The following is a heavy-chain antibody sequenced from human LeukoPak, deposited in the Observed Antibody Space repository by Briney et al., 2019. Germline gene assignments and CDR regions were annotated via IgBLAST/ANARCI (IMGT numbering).Heavy chain of an antibody. V-gene: IGHV3-53*01. CDR1: GFAVSSYY. CDR2: IYSGGST. CDR3: AKDPDDSSGYYFDY. D-gene: IGHD3-22*01. Sequence: PGGSLRLSCAASGFAVSSYYMTWVRQAPGKGLEWVSIIYSGGSTYYADSVKGRFTISRDNSKNTLYLQMNSLRAEDTAVYYCAKDPDDSSGYYFDYWGQGTLVTVSS. J-gene: IGHJ4*02.